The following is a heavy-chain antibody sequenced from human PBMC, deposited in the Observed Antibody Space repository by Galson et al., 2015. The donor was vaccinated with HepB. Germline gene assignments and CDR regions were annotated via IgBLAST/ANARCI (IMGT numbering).Heavy chain of an antibody. CDR1: GFPFSNYV. Sequence: SLRLSCAASGFPFSNYVIHWVRQTAEKGLDWVSAIGIADDTYYAGSVKGRFTISRENPKNSLYLQMNGLGAGDTAVYYCARDGITMSRGVLDYWGQGTLVTVSS. V-gene: IGHV3-13*01. D-gene: IGHD3-10*01. J-gene: IGHJ4*02. CDR3: ARDGITMSRGVLDY. CDR2: IGIADDT.